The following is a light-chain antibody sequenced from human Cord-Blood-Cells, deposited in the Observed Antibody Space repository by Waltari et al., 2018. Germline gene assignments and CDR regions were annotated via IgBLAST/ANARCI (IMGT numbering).Light chain of an antibody. CDR1: QGISSW. J-gene: IGKJ2*01. Sequence: DIQMTQSPSTLSASVGARVTITCRASQGISSWLNWYQQKPGKAPKLLIYDASSLERGVPSRFSGSGSGTEFTLTISSLQPDDIATYYCQQYNSHPYTFGGGTKLEIK. V-gene: IGKV1-5*01. CDR2: DAS. CDR3: QQYNSHPYT.